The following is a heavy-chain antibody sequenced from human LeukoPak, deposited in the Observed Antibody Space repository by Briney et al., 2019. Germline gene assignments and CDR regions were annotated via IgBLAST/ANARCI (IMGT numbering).Heavy chain of an antibody. CDR2: ISSSSSYI. Sequence: GGSLRLSCAASGSTFSSYSMNWVRQAPGKGLEWVSSISSSSSYIYYADSVKGRFTISRDNAKNSLYLQMNSLRAEDTAVYYCASYCSSTSCYNWFDPWGQGTLVTVSS. CDR1: GSTFSSYS. CDR3: ASYCSSTSCYNWFDP. V-gene: IGHV3-21*01. J-gene: IGHJ5*02. D-gene: IGHD2-2*01.